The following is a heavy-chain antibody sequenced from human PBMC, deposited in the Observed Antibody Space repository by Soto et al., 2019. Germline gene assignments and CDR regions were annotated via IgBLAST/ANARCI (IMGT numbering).Heavy chain of an antibody. CDR2: IIPIFGTA. J-gene: IGHJ6*02. CDR3: ASASSLAGYYGMDV. Sequence: QVQLVQSGAEVKKPGSSVKVSCKASGGTFSSYAISWVRQAPGQGLEWMGGIIPIFGTANYAQKFQGRVTITADESTSTAYRELSSLRSEDTAVYYCASASSLAGYYGMDVWGQGTTVTVSS. V-gene: IGHV1-69*01. CDR1: GGTFSSYA. D-gene: IGHD6-6*01.